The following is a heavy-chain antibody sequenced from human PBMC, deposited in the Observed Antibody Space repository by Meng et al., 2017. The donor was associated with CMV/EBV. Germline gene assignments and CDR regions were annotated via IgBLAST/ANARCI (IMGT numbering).Heavy chain of an antibody. CDR2: IYSTGGT. J-gene: IGHJ4*02. Sequence: QGQLQESGPGLVKPSETLSLTCSVSGGFFSGFFWTWIRQPAGKGLEWIGRIYSTGGTNYNPSFESRVTISLDGSNNQFSLKLNSVTAADTAIYYCARERGDDSGYNFDSWGQGTLVTASS. D-gene: IGHD3-22*01. V-gene: IGHV4-4*07. CDR3: ARERGDDSGYNFDS. CDR1: GGFFSGFF.